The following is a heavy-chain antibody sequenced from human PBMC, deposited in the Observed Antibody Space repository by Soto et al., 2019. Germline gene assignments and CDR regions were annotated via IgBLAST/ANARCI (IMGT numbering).Heavy chain of an antibody. CDR3: ARGHTMVRGVIKASGRGPGYMDV. J-gene: IGHJ6*03. D-gene: IGHD3-10*01. CDR2: INHSGST. Sequence: SETRSLTCAVYGGSFSGYYWSWIRQPPGKGLEWIGEINHSGSTNYNPSLKSRVTISVDTSKNQFSLKLSSVTAADTAVYYCARGHTMVRGVIKASGRGPGYMDVWGKGTTVTVSS. CDR1: GGSFSGYY. V-gene: IGHV4-34*01.